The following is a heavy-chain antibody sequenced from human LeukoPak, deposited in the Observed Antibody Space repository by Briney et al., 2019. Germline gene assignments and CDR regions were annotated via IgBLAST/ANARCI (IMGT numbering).Heavy chain of an antibody. CDR2: INHSGST. V-gene: IGHV4-34*01. CDR3: ARAPPGITFGGVIVRRYFDY. D-gene: IGHD3-16*02. J-gene: IGHJ4*02. Sequence: PSETLSLTCAVYGGSFSGYYWSWIRQPPGKGLEWIGEINHSGSTNYNPSLKSRVTISVDTSKNQFSLKLSSVTAADTAVYYCARAPPGITFGGVIVRRYFDYWGQGTLVTVSS. CDR1: GGSFSGYY.